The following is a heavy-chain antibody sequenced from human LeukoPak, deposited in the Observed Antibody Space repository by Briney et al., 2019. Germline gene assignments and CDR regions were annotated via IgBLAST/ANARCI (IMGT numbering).Heavy chain of an antibody. CDR3: AISFYMGTAMFTDVFDI. CDR1: GFTFSSYA. J-gene: IGHJ3*02. Sequence: GGSLRLSCAASGFTFSSYAMHWVRQAPGKGLEWVAVISYDGSNKYYADSVKGRFTISRDNSKNTLYLQMNSLRAEDTAVYYCAISFYMGTAMFTDVFDIWGQGTMVTVSS. V-gene: IGHV3-30-3*01. CDR2: ISYDGSNK. D-gene: IGHD5-18*01.